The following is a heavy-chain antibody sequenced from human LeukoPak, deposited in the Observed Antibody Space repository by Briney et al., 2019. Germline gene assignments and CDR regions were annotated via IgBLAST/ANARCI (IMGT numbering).Heavy chain of an antibody. D-gene: IGHD2-21*02. CDR3: ATKTAFDF. J-gene: IGHJ4*02. Sequence: GGSLRLSCAASGFTFNSYGMHWVRQAPGKGLEWVAFIRFYGTNKYYADSVKGRFTISRDNSKNTLYLQMTGVRAEDTAVYYCATKTAFDFWGQGTLVTVSS. V-gene: IGHV3-30*02. CDR1: GFTFNSYG. CDR2: IRFYGTNK.